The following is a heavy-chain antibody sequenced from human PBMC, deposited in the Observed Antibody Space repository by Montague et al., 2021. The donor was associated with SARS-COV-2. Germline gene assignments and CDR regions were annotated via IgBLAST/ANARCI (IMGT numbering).Heavy chain of an antibody. V-gene: IGHV4-34*01. D-gene: IGHD3-22*01. CDR3: ARGGATYYYDTSGYVNAFDT. CDR2: INHSGGT. CDR1: GGSFSGHS. Sequence: ETLSLTCAVYGGSFSGHSWTWIRQPPGKGLEWIGEINHSGGTNYNPSLKSRVTISVDTSKNQFSLGLSSVTAADTAVYFCARGGATYYYDTSGYVNAFDTWGQGTMVTVSS. J-gene: IGHJ3*02.